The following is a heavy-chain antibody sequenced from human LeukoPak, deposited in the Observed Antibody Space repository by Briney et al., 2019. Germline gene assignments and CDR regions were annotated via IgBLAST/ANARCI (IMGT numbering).Heavy chain of an antibody. J-gene: IGHJ6*03. CDR3: AKCILTGYYKGYMDV. V-gene: IGHV3-23*01. CDR2: ISGSGGST. Sequence: PGGSLRLSCAASGFTFSSYGMSWVRQAPGKGLEWISAISGSGGSTYYADSVKDRFTISRDNSKNTLYLQMNSLRAEDTAVYYCAKCILTGYYKGYMDVWGKGTTVTISS. CDR1: GFTFSSYG. D-gene: IGHD3-9*01.